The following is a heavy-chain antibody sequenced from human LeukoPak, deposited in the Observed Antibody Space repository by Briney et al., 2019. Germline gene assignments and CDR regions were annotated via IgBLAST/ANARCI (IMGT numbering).Heavy chain of an antibody. CDR1: GGTFSSYA. J-gene: IGHJ6*02. CDR2: IIPILGIA. Sequence: SVKVSCKASGGTFSSYAISWVRQAPGQGLEWMGRIIPILGIANYAQKFQGRVTITADKSTSTAYMELSSLRSEDTAVYYCARGGEAHYSYYYYYGMDVWGQGTTVTVSS. CDR3: ARGGEAHYSYYYYYGMDV. D-gene: IGHD2-21*01. V-gene: IGHV1-69*04.